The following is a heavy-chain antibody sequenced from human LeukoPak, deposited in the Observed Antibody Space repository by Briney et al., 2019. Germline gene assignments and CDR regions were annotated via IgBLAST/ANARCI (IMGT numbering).Heavy chain of an antibody. J-gene: IGHJ4*02. D-gene: IGHD3-10*01. V-gene: IGHV3-7*01. CDR2: IKQDGSEK. CDR1: GFTFSSYW. CDR3: ARDRRPITMVRGVTFDY. Sequence: GGSLRLSCAASGFTFSSYWMSWVRQAPGKGLEWVANIKQDGSEKYYVDSVKGRFTISRDNAKNSLYLQMNSLRAEDTAVYYCARDRRPITMVRGVTFDYWGQGTLVTVTS.